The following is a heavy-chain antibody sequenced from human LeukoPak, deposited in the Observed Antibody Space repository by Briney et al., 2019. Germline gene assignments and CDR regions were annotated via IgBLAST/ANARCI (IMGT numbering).Heavy chain of an antibody. V-gene: IGHV3-74*01. CDR1: GFTFSSYW. Sequence: GGSLRLSCAASGFTFSSYWMHWVRQAPGKGLVWVSRINSDGSSTSYADSVKGRFTISRDNAKNTLYLQMNSLRAEDTAVYYCARAADEWELLDYWGQGTLVTVSS. D-gene: IGHD1-26*01. CDR3: ARAADEWELLDY. CDR2: INSDGSST. J-gene: IGHJ4*02.